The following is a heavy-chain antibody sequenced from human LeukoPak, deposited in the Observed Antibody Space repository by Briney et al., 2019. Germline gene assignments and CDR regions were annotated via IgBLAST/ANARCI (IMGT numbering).Heavy chain of an antibody. CDR3: ARVGYSSGWFHFDL. Sequence: SETLSLTCTVSGGSISSHYWSWIRQPPGKGLEWIAYIFYSGSTNYNPSLKNRVTISADTSKNQFSLNLSSVTAADTAVYYCARVGYSSGWFHFDLWGRGTLVTVSS. CDR1: GGSISSHY. CDR2: IFYSGST. D-gene: IGHD6-19*01. J-gene: IGHJ2*01. V-gene: IGHV4-59*11.